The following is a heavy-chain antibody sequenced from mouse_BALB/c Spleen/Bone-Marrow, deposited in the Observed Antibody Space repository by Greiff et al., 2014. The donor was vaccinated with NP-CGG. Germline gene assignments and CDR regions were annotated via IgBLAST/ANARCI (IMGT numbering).Heavy chain of an antibody. Sequence: QVHVKQSGAELVKPGASVKLSCKASGYTFTEYIIYWIKQRSGQGLEWIGWFYPGSGSIKYNEKFKDKATLTADKSSSTVYMELSRLTSEDSAVYFCARHEDRLRAWFAYWGQGTLVTVSA. J-gene: IGHJ3*01. D-gene: IGHD3-2*02. V-gene: IGHV1-62-2*01. CDR1: GYTFTEYI. CDR3: ARHEDRLRAWFAY. CDR2: FYPGSGSI.